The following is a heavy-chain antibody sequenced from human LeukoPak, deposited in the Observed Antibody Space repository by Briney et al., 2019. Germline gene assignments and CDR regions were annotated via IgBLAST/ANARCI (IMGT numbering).Heavy chain of an antibody. CDR2: ISSSSSYI. D-gene: IGHD1-26*01. Sequence: PGGSLRLSCAASGFTFSSYSMNWVRQAPGKGLEWVSSISSSSSYIYYADSVKGRFTISRDNAKNSLYLQMNSLRAEDTAVYYCARGPSGSYNFDYWGQGTLVTVSS. J-gene: IGHJ4*02. V-gene: IGHV3-21*01. CDR1: GFTFSSYS. CDR3: ARGPSGSYNFDY.